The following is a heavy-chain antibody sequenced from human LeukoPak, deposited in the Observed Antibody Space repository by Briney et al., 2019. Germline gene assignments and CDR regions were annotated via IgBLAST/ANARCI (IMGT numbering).Heavy chain of an antibody. CDR3: ARVRGGYYFDY. Sequence: GGSLRLSCAASGFTFSSYEMNWVRQAPGKGLEWVSYISSSGSTIYYADSVKGRFTISRDNAKNSLHLQMNSLRAEDTAVYYCARVRGGYYFDYWGQGTLVTVSS. D-gene: IGHD3-16*01. J-gene: IGHJ4*02. V-gene: IGHV3-48*03. CDR1: GFTFSSYE. CDR2: ISSSGSTI.